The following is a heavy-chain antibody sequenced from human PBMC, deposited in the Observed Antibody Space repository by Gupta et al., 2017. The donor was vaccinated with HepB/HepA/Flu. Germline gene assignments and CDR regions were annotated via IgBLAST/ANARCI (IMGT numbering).Heavy chain of an antibody. V-gene: IGHV4-4*07. CDR2: IYITGTT. Sequence: QVQLQESGPGLVKPSETLSLTCTVSGGSISRYSWSCIRQPAGKGLEWIGRIYITGTTDYNPSLKSRVTMSIDTSKNKFSLKLSSVTAADTAVYYCARINLHNWFDPWGQGTLVAVSS. CDR3: ARINLHNWFDP. D-gene: IGHD5-24*01. J-gene: IGHJ5*02. CDR1: GGSISRYS.